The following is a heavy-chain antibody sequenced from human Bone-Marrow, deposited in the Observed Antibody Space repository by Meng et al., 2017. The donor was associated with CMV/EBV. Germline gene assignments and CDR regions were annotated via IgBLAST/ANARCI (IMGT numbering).Heavy chain of an antibody. V-gene: IGHV3-20*04. CDR3: VRPSSSTGSFDY. J-gene: IGHJ4*02. D-gene: IGHD6-13*01. CDR2: INWTGVSS. CDR1: GFTFEDYG. Sequence: GASLKISCAASGFTFEDYGMSWVRQTPGKGLEWVSGINWTGVSSGYAHSVKGRFTISRDNAKNSLYLEMNSLRAEDTALYYCVRPSSSTGSFDYWGKGPLVTVSS.